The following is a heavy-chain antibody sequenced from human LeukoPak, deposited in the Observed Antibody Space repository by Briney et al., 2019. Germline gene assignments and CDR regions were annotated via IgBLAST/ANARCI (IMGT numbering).Heavy chain of an antibody. CDR2: INISGTII. CDR3: AKDGGRGAYSIVFFDY. J-gene: IGHJ4*02. CDR1: GFTFNNYE. Sequence: GGSLRLSCTASGFTFNNYEFNGVRQAPGKGLEWLSYINISGTIIYYAGSVKGRFTISRDDAKNSVFLQMNSLSAEDTAVYYCAKDGGRGAYSIVFFDYWGQGTLVTVSS. V-gene: IGHV3-48*03. D-gene: IGHD1-26*01.